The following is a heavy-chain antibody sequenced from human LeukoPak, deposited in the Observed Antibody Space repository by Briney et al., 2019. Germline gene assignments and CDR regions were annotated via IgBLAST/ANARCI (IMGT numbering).Heavy chain of an antibody. J-gene: IGHJ3*02. Sequence: ASVRVSCKVSGYTLTELSMHWVRQAPGKGLEWMGGFDPEDGETIYAQKFQGRVTMTEDTSTDTAYMELSSLRSKDTAVYYCATWASGIDAFDIWGQGTMVTVSS. CDR3: ATWASGIDAFDI. CDR1: GYTLTELS. CDR2: FDPEDGET. V-gene: IGHV1-24*01. D-gene: IGHD1-26*01.